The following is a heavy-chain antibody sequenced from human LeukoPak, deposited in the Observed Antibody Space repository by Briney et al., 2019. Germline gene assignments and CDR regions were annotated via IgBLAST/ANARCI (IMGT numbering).Heavy chain of an antibody. J-gene: IGHJ5*02. Sequence: ASVKVSFKASGYTFTYYYIHWVRQAPGQGLEWMGWINPNTGDTHYTQKFQGRVTMTSDTSINTAYMELRRLRFDDTAVYYCARVVVATIDWFDRWGQGTLVTVSS. CDR3: ARVVVATIDWFDR. CDR2: INPNTGDT. D-gene: IGHD5-12*01. CDR1: GYTFTYYY. V-gene: IGHV1-2*02.